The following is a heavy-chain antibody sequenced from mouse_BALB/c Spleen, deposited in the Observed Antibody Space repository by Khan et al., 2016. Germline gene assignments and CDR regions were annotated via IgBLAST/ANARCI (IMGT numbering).Heavy chain of an antibody. CDR1: GFSLTSYG. D-gene: IGHD3-1*01. J-gene: IGHJ4*01. CDR3: ARHGGATMDY. V-gene: IGHV2-6-2*01. CDR2: IWSDGST. Sequence: VQLQESGPDLVAPSQSLSITCTVSGFSLTSYGVHWVRQPPGKGLEWLVVIWSDGSTTYNSDLKSRLSICKDNSKSQVFLKMNSLQTDDTAMYXCARHGGATMDYWGQGTSVTVSS.